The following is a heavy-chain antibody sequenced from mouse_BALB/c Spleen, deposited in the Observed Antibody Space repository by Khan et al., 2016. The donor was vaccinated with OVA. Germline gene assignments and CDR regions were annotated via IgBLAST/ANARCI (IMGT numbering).Heavy chain of an antibody. CDR1: GFTFSSYG. V-gene: IGHV5-6*01. Sequence: EVELVESGGDLVKPGESLKLSCAASGFTFSSYGMSWVRQTPDKRLEWVATISSRGSYTYYPDSVKGRFTISRDNAKNTLYLQMSSLKSEDTAMYYCARQDWDRDYVVDYWGQGTSVTVSS. J-gene: IGHJ4*01. CDR3: ARQDWDRDYVVDY. D-gene: IGHD4-1*01. CDR2: ISSRGSYT.